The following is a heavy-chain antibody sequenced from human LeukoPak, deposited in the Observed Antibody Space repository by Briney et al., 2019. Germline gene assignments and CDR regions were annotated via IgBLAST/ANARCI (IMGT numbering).Heavy chain of an antibody. V-gene: IGHV3-21*01. Sequence: GGSLRLSCAASGFTFSSYSMNWVRQAPGKGLEWVSSISSSSSYIYYADSVKGRFTISRDNAKNSLYLQMNSLRAEDTAVYYCARDLPGGNSGYWGQGTLVTVSS. CDR3: ARDLPGGNSGY. CDR1: GFTFSSYS. CDR2: ISSSSSYI. D-gene: IGHD4-23*01. J-gene: IGHJ4*02.